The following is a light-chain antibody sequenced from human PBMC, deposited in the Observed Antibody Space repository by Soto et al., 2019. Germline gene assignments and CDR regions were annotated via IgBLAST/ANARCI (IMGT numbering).Light chain of an antibody. V-gene: IGKV3D-15*01. CDR2: DAS. CDR3: QQYDSSPRT. Sequence: EIVMTQSPATLSVSTGERATLSCRASQSVSSNLAWYQQKPGQAPRLLIYDASNRATGIPARFSGSGSGTDFTLTISRLEPEDFAVYYCQQYDSSPRTFGQGTKVDIK. J-gene: IGKJ1*01. CDR1: QSVSSN.